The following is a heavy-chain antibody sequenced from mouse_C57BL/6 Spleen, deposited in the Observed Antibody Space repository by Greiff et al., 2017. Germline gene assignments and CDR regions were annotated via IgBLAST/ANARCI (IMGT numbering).Heavy chain of an antibody. Sequence: EVMLVESGGGLVQPGGSMKLSCVASGFTFSNYWMNWVRQSPEKGLEWVAQIRLKSDNYATHYAESVKGRFTISRDDSKSSVYLQMNNLRAEDTGIYYCTLGWSPFAYWGQGTLVTVSA. D-gene: IGHD2-3*01. V-gene: IGHV6-3*01. J-gene: IGHJ3*01. CDR3: TLGWSPFAY. CDR1: GFTFSNYW. CDR2: IRLKSDNYAT.